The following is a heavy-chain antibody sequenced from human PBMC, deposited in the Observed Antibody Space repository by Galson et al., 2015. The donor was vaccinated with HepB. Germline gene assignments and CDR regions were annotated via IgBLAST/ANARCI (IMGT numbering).Heavy chain of an antibody. D-gene: IGHD4-23*01. CDR3: ARGGSGPTTVERPAHP. J-gene: IGHJ5*02. V-gene: IGHV3-21*01. CDR1: GFTFSSYS. CDR2: ISSSSSYI. Sequence: SLRLSCAASGFTFSSYSMNWVRQAPGKGLEWVSSISSSSSYIYYADSVKGRFTISRDNAKNSLYLQMNSLRAEDTAVYYCARGGSGPTTVERPAHPWGQGTLVTVSS.